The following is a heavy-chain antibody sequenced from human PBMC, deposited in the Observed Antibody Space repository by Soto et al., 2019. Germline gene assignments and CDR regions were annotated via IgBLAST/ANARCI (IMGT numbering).Heavy chain of an antibody. V-gene: IGHV1-69*04. J-gene: IGHJ4*02. CDR1: GYTFTSYA. Sequence: SVKVSCKASGYTFTSYAMHWVRQAPGQGLEWMGRTIPLLNVADYAQDFQGRVTITADKSTSTAYMELTSLTSKDTAVYYCARDSPSGSTYSGYDAIDSWGQGTLVTVSS. D-gene: IGHD5-12*01. CDR3: ARDSPSGSTYSGYDAIDS. CDR2: TIPLLNVA.